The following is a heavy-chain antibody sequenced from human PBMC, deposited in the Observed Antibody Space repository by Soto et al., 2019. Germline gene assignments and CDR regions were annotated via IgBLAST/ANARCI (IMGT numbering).Heavy chain of an antibody. Sequence: SETLSLTCTVSGDSISGGASFWSWIRQPPGKGLEWIANVYYSGSSYYNPSLKSRLTISVDTTKNQFSPQLKSMTAADTAVYYCAKLSCTSSTCYFPGWFDPWGQGTLVTAPQ. CDR3: AKLSCTSSTCYFPGWFDP. CDR1: GDSISGGASF. V-gene: IGHV4-31*03. CDR2: VYYSGSS. J-gene: IGHJ5*02. D-gene: IGHD2-2*01.